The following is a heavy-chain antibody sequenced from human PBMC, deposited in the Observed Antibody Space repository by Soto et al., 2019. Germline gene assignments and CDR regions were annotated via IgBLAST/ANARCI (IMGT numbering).Heavy chain of an antibody. Sequence: PGGSLRLSCAASGFTFSSYAMHWVRQAPGKGLEWVAVISYDGSNKYYADSVKGRFTISRDNSKNTLYLQMNSLRAEDTAVYYYARDLKDDGMDVWGQGTTVTVSS. CDR3: ARDLKDDGMDV. CDR2: ISYDGSNK. J-gene: IGHJ6*02. V-gene: IGHV3-30-3*01. CDR1: GFTFSSYA.